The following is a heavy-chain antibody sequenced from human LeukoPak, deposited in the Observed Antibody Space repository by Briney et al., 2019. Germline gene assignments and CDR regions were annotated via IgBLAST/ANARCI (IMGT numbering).Heavy chain of an antibody. D-gene: IGHD3-22*01. CDR3: ATYYYDSSGYPNYYGMDV. CDR1: GYTFTSYG. J-gene: IGHJ6*02. CDR2: ISAYNGNT. Sequence: ASVKVSCKASGYTFTSYGISWVRQAPGQGLEWMGWISAYNGNTNYAQKLQGRVTMTTDTSTSTAYMELRSLRSDDTAVYYCATYYYDSSGYPNYYGMDVWGQGTTVTASS. V-gene: IGHV1-18*01.